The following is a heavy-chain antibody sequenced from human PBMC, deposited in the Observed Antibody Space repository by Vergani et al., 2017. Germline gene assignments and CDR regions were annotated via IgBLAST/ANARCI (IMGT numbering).Heavy chain of an antibody. Sequence: QVQLVESGGGVVPPAPSLSLSSPPPLFTFSPFLLLSFPQAPGKGLGWVVVISYDGSNKYYADSVKGRFTISRDNSKNTLYLQMNSLRAEDTAVYYCAKDLLRRITIPSDYWGQGTLVTVSS. CDR2: ISYDGSNK. CDR1: LFTFSPFL. J-gene: IGHJ4*02. V-gene: IGHV3-30*18. CDR3: AKDLLRRITIPSDY. D-gene: IGHD3-3*01.